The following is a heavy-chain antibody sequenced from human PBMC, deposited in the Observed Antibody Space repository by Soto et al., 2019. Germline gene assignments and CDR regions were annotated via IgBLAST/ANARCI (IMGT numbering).Heavy chain of an antibody. CDR3: ARYETLHGDYDY. V-gene: IGHV4-59*08. CDR2: IYYSVST. CDR1: GGSISSYY. Sequence: SETLSLTCTVSGGSISSYYWSWIRQPPGKGLEWIGYIYYSVSTNYNPSLKSRVTISVDTSKNQFSLKLSSVTAAVTAVYYCARYETLHGDYDYRGHGTLVTVSS. D-gene: IGHD4-17*01. J-gene: IGHJ4*01.